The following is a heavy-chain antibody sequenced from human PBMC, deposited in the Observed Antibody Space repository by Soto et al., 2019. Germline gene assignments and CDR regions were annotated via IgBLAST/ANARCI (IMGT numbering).Heavy chain of an antibody. D-gene: IGHD3-22*01. J-gene: IGHJ4*02. CDR2: ISPYNGNT. CDR1: GYTFTNYG. CDR3: ARDIVDSSGYSMTFDY. Sequence: ASVKVSCKASGYTFTNYGISWVRQAPGQGLEWMGWISPYNGNTNYAQKLQGRVTMTTDTSTSTAYMELRSLRSDDTAVYYCARDIVDSSGYSMTFDYWGQGTLVTVSS. V-gene: IGHV1-18*01.